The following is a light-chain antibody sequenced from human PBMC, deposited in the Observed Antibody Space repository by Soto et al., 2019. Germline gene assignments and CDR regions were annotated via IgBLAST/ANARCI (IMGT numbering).Light chain of an antibody. Sequence: EVMLTQSPGTLSLCPGERASLSCRASQSVSSNYLAWYQQKSGQAPSLLIYGASNRATGIPDRFSGSGSGTDFTLTIRRLEPEDFAVYYCQQYDTSPRTFGQGTKVEFK. V-gene: IGKV3-20*01. CDR3: QQYDTSPRT. CDR2: GAS. CDR1: QSVSSNY. J-gene: IGKJ1*01.